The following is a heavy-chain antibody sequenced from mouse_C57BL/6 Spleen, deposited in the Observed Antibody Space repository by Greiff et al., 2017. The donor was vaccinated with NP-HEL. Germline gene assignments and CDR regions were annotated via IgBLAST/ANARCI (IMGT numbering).Heavy chain of an antibody. CDR1: GYTFTSYW. Sequence: VQLQQPGAELVKPGASVKLSCKASGYTFTSYWMHWVKQRPGQGLEWIGMIHPNSGSTNYNEKFKSKATLTVDKSSSTAYMQLSSLTSEDSAVYYCASYDGYYRYAMDYWGQGTSVTVSS. CDR3: ASYDGYYRYAMDY. CDR2: IHPNSGST. V-gene: IGHV1-64*01. J-gene: IGHJ4*01. D-gene: IGHD2-3*01.